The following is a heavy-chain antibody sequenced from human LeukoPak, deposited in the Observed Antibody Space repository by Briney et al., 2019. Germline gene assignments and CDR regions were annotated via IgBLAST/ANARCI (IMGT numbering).Heavy chain of an antibody. CDR3: ARTYYYDSSGYYYFDY. D-gene: IGHD3-22*01. CDR1: GFTFSSYA. J-gene: IGHJ4*02. Sequence: GGSLRLSCAASGFTFSSYAMSWVRQAPGKGLEWVSAISGSGGSTYYADSVKGRFTISRDKSKNTLYLQMNSLRAEDTAVYYCARTYYYDSSGYYYFDYWGQGTLVTVSS. V-gene: IGHV3-23*01. CDR2: ISGSGGST.